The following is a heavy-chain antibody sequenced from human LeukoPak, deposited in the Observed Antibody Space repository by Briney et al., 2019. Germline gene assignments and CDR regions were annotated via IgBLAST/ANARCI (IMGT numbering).Heavy chain of an antibody. CDR2: IKQDGSEK. D-gene: IGHD3-16*01. J-gene: IGHJ5*02. CDR3: ARDMIILQS. CDR1: GFIFSNYW. Sequence: PGGSLRLSCSASGFIFSNYWMTWVRQAPGKGLEWVANIKQDGSEKYYVDSVKSRFTISRDNAKKSLYLQMNSLRAEDTAVYFCARDMIILQSWGQGTLVTVSS. V-gene: IGHV3-7*04.